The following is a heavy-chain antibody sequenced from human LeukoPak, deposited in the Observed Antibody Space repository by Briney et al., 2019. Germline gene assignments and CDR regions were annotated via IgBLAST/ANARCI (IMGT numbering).Heavy chain of an antibody. CDR2: ISGSGGST. D-gene: IGHD6-19*01. V-gene: IGHV3-23*01. CDR3: AKDPNSSGWTRGDAFDI. J-gene: IGHJ3*02. CDR1: GCSFSSYA. Sequence: QTGGSLRLSCAASGCSFSSYAMSWVRQAPGKGLEWVSAISGSGGSTYYADSVKGRFTISRDNSKDTLYLQMNSLRAEDTAVYYCAKDPNSSGWTRGDAFDIWSQGTMVTVSS.